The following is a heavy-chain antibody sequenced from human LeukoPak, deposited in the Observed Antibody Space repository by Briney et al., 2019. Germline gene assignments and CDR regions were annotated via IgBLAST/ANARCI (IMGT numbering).Heavy chain of an antibody. V-gene: IGHV1-58*01. CDR1: GFTFTSSA. D-gene: IGHD3-10*01. CDR2: IVVGSGNT. J-gene: IGHJ4*02. CDR3: AADFYGSGILDYFDY. Sequence: GASVKVSCKASGFTFTSSAVQWVRQARGQRLEWTGWIVVGSGNTNYAQKFQERVTITRDMSTSTAYMELSSLRSEDTAVYYCAADFYGSGILDYFDYWGQGTLVTVSS.